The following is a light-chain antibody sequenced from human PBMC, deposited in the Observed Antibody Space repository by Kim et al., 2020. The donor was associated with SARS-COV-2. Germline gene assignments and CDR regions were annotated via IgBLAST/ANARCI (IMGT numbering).Light chain of an antibody. CDR2: ASS. Sequence: ASLGDRVTITCRASQGIRNDLGWYQQQPGKAPKRLLYASSSLQSGVPSRFSGSGSGTEFTLTISSLQPEDFATYYCLQYNTFPWTFGQGTKVDIK. CDR1: QGIRND. V-gene: IGKV1-17*01. J-gene: IGKJ1*01. CDR3: LQYNTFPWT.